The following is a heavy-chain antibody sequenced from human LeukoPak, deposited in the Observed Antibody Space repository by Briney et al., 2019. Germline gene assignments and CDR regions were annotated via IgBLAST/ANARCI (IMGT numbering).Heavy chain of an antibody. CDR3: ARFVRVYDSSGYYAPFDY. D-gene: IGHD3-22*01. J-gene: IGHJ4*02. Sequence: PSETLSLTCTVSGGSISSYYWSWIRQPAGKGLEWIGRIYTSGSTNYNPSLKSRVTISVDTSKNQFSLKLSSVTAADTAVYYCARFVRVYDSSGYYAPFDYWGQGTLVTVSS. CDR1: GGSISSYY. CDR2: IYTSGST. V-gene: IGHV4-4*07.